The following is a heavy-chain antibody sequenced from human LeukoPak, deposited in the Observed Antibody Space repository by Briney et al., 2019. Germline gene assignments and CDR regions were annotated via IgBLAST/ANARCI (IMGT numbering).Heavy chain of an antibody. Sequence: SEAVSLTCAVSGGSISSSNWWSWGRQPPGKGLEWIGEIYHSGSTNYNPSLKSRVTISVDKSKNQFSLKLSSVTAADTAVYYCARGFEVAAAGNAFDIWGQGTMVTVSS. CDR2: IYHSGST. D-gene: IGHD6-13*01. J-gene: IGHJ3*02. CDR3: ARGFEVAAAGNAFDI. V-gene: IGHV4-4*02. CDR1: GGSISSSNW.